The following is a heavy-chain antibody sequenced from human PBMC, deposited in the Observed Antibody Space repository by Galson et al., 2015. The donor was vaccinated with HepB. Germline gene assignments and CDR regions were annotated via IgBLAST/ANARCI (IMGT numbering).Heavy chain of an antibody. D-gene: IGHD4-17*01. CDR2: ISGSGGST. J-gene: IGHJ4*02. V-gene: IGHV3-23*01. CDR3: AKDLERLMTTETTLDY. CDR1: GFTFSNYA. Sequence: SLRLSCAASGFTFSNYAMSWVRQAPGKGLEWVSGISGSGGSTYYADSVKGRFTISRDNSKNTLYLQMNSLRAEDTAVYYCAKDLERLMTTETTLDYWGQGTLVTVSS.